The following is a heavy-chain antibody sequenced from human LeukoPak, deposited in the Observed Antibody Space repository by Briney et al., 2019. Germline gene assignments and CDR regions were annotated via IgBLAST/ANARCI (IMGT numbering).Heavy chain of an antibody. Sequence: PGGSLRLSCAASGFTFDDYAMHWVRQAPGKGLEWVSGISWNSGSIGYADSVKGRFTISRDNAKNSLYLQMNSLRAEDTALYYCAKSERGLPGGWYFDLWGRGTLVTVSS. CDR3: AKSERGLPGGWYFDL. CDR1: GFTFDDYA. D-gene: IGHD4-23*01. CDR2: ISWNSGSI. V-gene: IGHV3-9*01. J-gene: IGHJ2*01.